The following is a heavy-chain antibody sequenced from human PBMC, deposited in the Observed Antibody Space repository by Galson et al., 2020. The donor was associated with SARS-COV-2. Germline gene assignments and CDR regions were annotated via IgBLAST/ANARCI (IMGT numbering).Heavy chain of an antibody. CDR3: ARGDIGNDCVDV. CDR1: GFTFSSHC. D-gene: IGHD3-16*01. J-gene: IGHJ4*02. V-gene: IGHV3-74*01. CDR2: IYSEGSST. Sequence: GESLKISCAASGFTFSSHCMNWVRQAPGKGLVWVSRIYSEGSSTSYADSVKGRFTISGDNAKNTLDLQMNSLRAEDTAVYYCARGDIGNDCVDVWGQGTLVSVSS.